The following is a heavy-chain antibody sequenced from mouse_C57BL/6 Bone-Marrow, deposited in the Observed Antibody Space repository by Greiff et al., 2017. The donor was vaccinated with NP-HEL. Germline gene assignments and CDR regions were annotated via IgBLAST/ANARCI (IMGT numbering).Heavy chain of an antibody. CDR3: AREGLRRGAWFAY. CDR1: GYAFTNYL. CDR2: INPGSGGT. Sequence: QVQLKQSGAELVRPGTSVKVSCKASGYAFTNYLIEWVKQRPGQGFEWIGVINPGSGGTNYNEKFKGKATLTADKSSSTAYMQLSSLTSEDSAVYFCAREGLRRGAWFAYWGQGTLVTVSA. D-gene: IGHD2-4*01. V-gene: IGHV1-54*01. J-gene: IGHJ3*01.